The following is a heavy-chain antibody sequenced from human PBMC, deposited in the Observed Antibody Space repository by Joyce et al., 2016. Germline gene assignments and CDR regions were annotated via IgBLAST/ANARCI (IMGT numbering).Heavy chain of an antibody. V-gene: IGHV1-69-2*01. Sequence: EVQLVQSGAEMKKPGATAKISCKVSGYTFTDSYIHWVQQAPGKGLKWMGLVDPEDGETIYAEQFLGRITITADTSTDTACMGLSGLRSEDTAVYFCAKGDASLVPFDYWGQGTVVTVSS. J-gene: IGHJ4*02. CDR2: VDPEDGET. CDR3: AKGDASLVPFDY. CDR1: GYTFTDSY. D-gene: IGHD6-6*01.